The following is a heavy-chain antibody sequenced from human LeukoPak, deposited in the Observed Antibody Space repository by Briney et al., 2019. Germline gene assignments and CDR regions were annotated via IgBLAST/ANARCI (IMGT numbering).Heavy chain of an antibody. Sequence: GASVKVSCKASGYTLTSYYMHWMRQAPGQGPEWMGVINPSGGRTTSYAQKIQGRVTMTRDTSMSTVNMELSSLRSEDTAVYYCARGTLRYFDFWGQGTLVTVSS. CDR3: ARGTLRYFDF. CDR2: INPSGGRT. J-gene: IGHJ4*02. CDR1: GYTLTSYY. D-gene: IGHD3-9*01. V-gene: IGHV1-46*01.